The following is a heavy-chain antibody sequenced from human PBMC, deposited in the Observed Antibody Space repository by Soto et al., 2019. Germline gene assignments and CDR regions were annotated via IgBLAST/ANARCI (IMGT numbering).Heavy chain of an antibody. CDR1: GFTFSSYT. Sequence: PGGSLRLSCAGSGFTFSSYTMNWVRQAPGKGLEWISYISTSGSTMHYADSVRGRFTISRDNARNSVYLQMNSLRDEDTAIYYCTREGFWGQGTLVTVSP. V-gene: IGHV3-48*02. CDR2: ISTSGSTM. J-gene: IGHJ4*02. CDR3: TREGF.